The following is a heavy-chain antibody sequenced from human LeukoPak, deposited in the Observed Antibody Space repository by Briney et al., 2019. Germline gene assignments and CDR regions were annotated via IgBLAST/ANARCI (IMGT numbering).Heavy chain of an antibody. CDR3: ARGVNTAMTALDY. CDR1: GYTFTSYY. J-gene: IGHJ4*02. D-gene: IGHD5-18*01. V-gene: IGHV1-46*01. CDR2: INPNGGST. Sequence: ASVKVSCKAPGYTFTSYYMHWVRQAPGQGPEWMGIINPNGGSTNYAQNFQGRVTMTRDTSTSTVYMELSSLRSEDTAVYYCARGVNTAMTALDYWGLGTLVTVSS.